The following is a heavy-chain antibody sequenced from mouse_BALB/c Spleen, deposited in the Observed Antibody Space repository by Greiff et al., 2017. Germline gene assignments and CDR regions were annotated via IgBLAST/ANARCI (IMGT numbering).Heavy chain of an antibody. J-gene: IGHJ3*01. CDR3: AREEKYGNPAWFAY. D-gene: IGHD2-10*02. Sequence: EAKVVESGGGLVQPGGSLKLSCAASGFTFSSYGMSWVRQTPDKRLELVATINSNGGSTYYPDSVKGRFTISRDNAKNTLYLQMSSLKSEDTAMYYCAREEKYGNPAWFAYWGQGTLVTVSA. V-gene: IGHV5-6-3*01. CDR2: INSNGGST. CDR1: GFTFSSYG.